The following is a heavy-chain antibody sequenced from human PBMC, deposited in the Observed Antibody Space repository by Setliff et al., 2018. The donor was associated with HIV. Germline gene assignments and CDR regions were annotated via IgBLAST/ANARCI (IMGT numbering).Heavy chain of an antibody. CDR2: IYHSATT. Sequence: SETLSLTCAVSGGSFSGYYWGWIRQPPGEGLEWIGSIYHSATTYYNPSLKSRVTMSADTSKNQFSLKLSSVTAADTAVYYCASSPAWRSDFGLHTFDYWGQGTLVTV. CDR1: GGSFSGYY. D-gene: IGHD2-2*01. J-gene: IGHJ4*02. CDR3: ASSPAWRSDFGLHTFDY. V-gene: IGHV4-38-2*01.